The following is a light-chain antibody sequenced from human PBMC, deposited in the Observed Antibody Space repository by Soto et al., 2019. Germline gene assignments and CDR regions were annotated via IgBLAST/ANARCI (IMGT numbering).Light chain of an antibody. Sequence: QSVLTQPASVSGSPGQSITISCTGTSSNVGSYKLVSWYQQHPGKAPKLMIFEVNKRPSGGSTRFSGSKSGNTASLTISGLTVEDEADYYCCSSGGSPTYVFGTGTNGTVL. J-gene: IGLJ1*01. CDR1: SSNVGSYKL. V-gene: IGLV2-23*02. CDR3: CSSGGSPTYV. CDR2: EVN.